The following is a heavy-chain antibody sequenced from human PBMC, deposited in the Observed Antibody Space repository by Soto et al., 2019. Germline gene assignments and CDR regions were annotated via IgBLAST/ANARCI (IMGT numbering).Heavy chain of an antibody. V-gene: IGHV4-61*01. CDR1: GGSVSSGSYY. CDR3: ARDSARYYYDSRPGSFDI. D-gene: IGHD3-22*01. CDR2: IYYSGST. J-gene: IGHJ3*02. Sequence: SETLSLTCTVSGGSVSSGSYYWSWIQQPPGKGLEWIGYIYYSGSTNYNPSLKSRVTISVDTSKNQFSLKLSSVTAADTAVYYCARDSARYYYDSRPGSFDIWGQGTMVT.